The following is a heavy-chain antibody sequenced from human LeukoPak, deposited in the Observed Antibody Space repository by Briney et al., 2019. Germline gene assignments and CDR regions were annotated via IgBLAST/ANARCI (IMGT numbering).Heavy chain of an antibody. V-gene: IGHV3-74*01. J-gene: IGHJ4*02. CDR2: INSDGINT. D-gene: IGHD6-19*01. CDR1: GFTFSNYW. CDR3: ARYIKGLYSSGIDY. Sequence: GGSLRLSCAASGFTFSNYWMHWVRQAPGKGLVWVSRINSDGINTSYADSVKGRFTISRDNAKNTLNLQMNSLRAEDTAVYYCARYIKGLYSSGIDYWGQGTLVTVSS.